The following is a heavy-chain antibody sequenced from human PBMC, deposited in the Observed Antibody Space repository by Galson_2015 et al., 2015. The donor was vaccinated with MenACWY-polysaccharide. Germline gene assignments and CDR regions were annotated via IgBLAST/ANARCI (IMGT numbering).Heavy chain of an antibody. D-gene: IGHD2-15*01. J-gene: IGHJ3*02. Sequence: SLRLSCAASGFNFGDYGVIWIRQAPGKGLEWISLIRSKAYGGTPESAASVKGRFTMSRDDYKRIAYLQMNSLYTEDTDVYCCTRFTDYCQDYSGPFDAFDIRRQGRMVAVSS. CDR1: GFNFGDYG. CDR2: IRSKAYGGTP. CDR3: TRFTDYCQDYSGPFDAFDI. V-gene: IGHV3-49*03.